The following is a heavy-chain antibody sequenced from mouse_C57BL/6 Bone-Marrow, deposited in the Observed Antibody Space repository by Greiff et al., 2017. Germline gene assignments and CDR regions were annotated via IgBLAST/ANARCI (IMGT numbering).Heavy chain of an antibody. CDR1: GYTFTSYW. CDR2: IDPSDSYT. J-gene: IGHJ3*01. CDR3: ARGIYYGYDVRFAY. D-gene: IGHD2-2*01. V-gene: IGHV1-69*01. Sequence: QVQLQQPGAELVMPGASVKLSCKASGYTFTSYWMHWVKQRPGQGLEWIGEIDPSDSYTNYNQKFNGKSTLTVDNSSSTAYMQLSVLISEDSAVYYCARGIYYGYDVRFAYWGQGTLVTVSA.